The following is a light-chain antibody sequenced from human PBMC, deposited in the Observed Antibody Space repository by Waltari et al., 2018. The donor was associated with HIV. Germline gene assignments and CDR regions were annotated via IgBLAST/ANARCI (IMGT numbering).Light chain of an antibody. J-gene: IGLJ2*01. Sequence: QSVLTQPPSASGTPGQRVTISCSGSSSNLGRNFVYWYQQLPETAPKLLIYRNNQRPSGVPDRFSGSKSGTSASLAISGLRSEDEADYYCAAWDDSLSVVVFGGGTKLTVL. CDR1: SSNLGRNF. V-gene: IGLV1-47*01. CDR2: RNN. CDR3: AAWDDSLSVVV.